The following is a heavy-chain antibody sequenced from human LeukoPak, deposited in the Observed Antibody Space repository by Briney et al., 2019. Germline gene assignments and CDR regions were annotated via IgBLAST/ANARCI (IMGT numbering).Heavy chain of an antibody. Sequence: PGGSLRLSCAASGFTFSSYSMNWVRQAPGKGLEWVSYISSSSSSIYYADSVKGRFTISRDNAKKSLYLQMNSLRAEDTAVYYCARDRDYDFWSGYISAFDYWGQGTLVTVSS. J-gene: IGHJ4*02. CDR3: ARDRDYDFWSGYISAFDY. CDR2: ISSSSSSI. V-gene: IGHV3-48*01. CDR1: GFTFSSYS. D-gene: IGHD3-3*01.